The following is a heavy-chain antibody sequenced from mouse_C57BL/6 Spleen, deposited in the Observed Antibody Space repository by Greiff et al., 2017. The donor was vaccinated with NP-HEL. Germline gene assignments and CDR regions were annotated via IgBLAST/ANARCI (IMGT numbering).Heavy chain of an antibody. V-gene: IGHV1-26*01. CDR2: INPNNGGT. J-gene: IGHJ3*02. CDR1: GYTFTDYY. Sequence: EVQLQQSGPELVKPGASVKISCKASGYTFTDYYMNWVKQSHGKSLEWIGDINPNNGGTSYNQKFKGKATLTVDKSSSTAYMELRSLTSEDSAVYYCAREAYSSGWGQGTLVTVSA. D-gene: IGHD2-10*01. CDR3: AREAYSSG.